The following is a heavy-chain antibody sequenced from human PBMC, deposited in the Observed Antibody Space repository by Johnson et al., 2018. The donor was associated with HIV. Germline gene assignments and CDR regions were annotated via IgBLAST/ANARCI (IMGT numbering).Heavy chain of an antibody. J-gene: IGHJ3*02. CDR2: VYSGGNT. D-gene: IGHD1-1*01. CDR1: GFTVSSNY. V-gene: IGHV3-66*01. CDR3: ATSTASDALDI. Sequence: VQLVESGGGLVQPGGSLRLSCAASGFTVSSNYMSWVRQAPGKGLEWVSIVYSGGNTYYTDSVKGRFTISRDNSKNTLYLQMNSLRAEDTAVYYCATSTASDALDIWGQGTMVTVSS.